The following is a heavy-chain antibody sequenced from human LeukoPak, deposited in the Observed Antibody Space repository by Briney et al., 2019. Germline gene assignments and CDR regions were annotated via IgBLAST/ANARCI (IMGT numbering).Heavy chain of an antibody. V-gene: IGHV3-11*01. J-gene: IGHJ5*01. D-gene: IGHD2-2*01. CDR3: ARDHCSTTSCYFDS. CDR2: ISTSGSTI. CDR1: GFTFSDYY. Sequence: GGSLRLSCAASGFTFSDYYMSWMRQAPGQGLEWVSYISTSGSTIYHADSVKGRFTISRDNAKNSLYLEMNSLRAEDTVVYYCARDHCSTTSCYFDSWGQGSLVTVSS.